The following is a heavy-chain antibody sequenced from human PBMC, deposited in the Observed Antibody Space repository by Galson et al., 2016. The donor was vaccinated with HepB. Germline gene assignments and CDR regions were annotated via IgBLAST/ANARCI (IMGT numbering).Heavy chain of an antibody. Sequence: SLRLSCAASGFTFSSYAMHWVRQAPGKGLEWLAVISYGGRNKYYADSVKGRFTVSRDDSKSTLYLQMNSLRPEDTAVYYCARNDYLTPYYYYGMDVWGQGTTVTVSS. CDR2: ISYGGRNK. CDR1: GFTFSSYA. J-gene: IGHJ6*02. V-gene: IGHV3-30-3*01. D-gene: IGHD4-11*01. CDR3: ARNDYLTPYYYYGMDV.